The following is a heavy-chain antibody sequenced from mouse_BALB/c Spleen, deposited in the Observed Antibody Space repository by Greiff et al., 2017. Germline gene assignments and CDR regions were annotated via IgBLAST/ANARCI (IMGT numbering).Heavy chain of an antibody. CDR3: ARQITTAFDD. CDR2: IYWDDDK. J-gene: IGHJ2*01. D-gene: IGHD1-2*01. V-gene: IGHV8-12*01. Sequence: QVTLKVSGPGILQPSQTLSLTCSFSGFSLSTSGMGVSWIRQPSGKGLEWLAHIYWDDDKRYNPSLKSRLTISKDTSRNQVFLKITSVDTADTATYYCARQITTAFDDWGQGTTLTVSS. CDR1: GFSLSTSGMG.